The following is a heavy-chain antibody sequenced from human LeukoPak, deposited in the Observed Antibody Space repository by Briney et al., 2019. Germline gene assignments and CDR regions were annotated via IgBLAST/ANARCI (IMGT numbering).Heavy chain of an antibody. CDR1: GFTFSSYS. CDR3: APFQDILTGYYLLDY. CDR2: IGSSSSYI. V-gene: IGHV3-21*01. J-gene: IGHJ4*02. Sequence: GGSPRLSCAASGFTFSSYSMIWVRQAPGKGLEWVSSIGSSSSYIYYVDSVKGRFTISRDNAKHSPYLQMNSLRAEDTAVYYCAPFQDILTGYYLLDYWGQGTLVTVSS. D-gene: IGHD3-9*01.